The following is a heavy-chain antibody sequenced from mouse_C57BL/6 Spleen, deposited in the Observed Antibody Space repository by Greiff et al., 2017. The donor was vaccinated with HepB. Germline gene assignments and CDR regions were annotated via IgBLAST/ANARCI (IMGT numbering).Heavy chain of an antibody. CDR2: IYPGSGNT. J-gene: IGHJ2*01. V-gene: IGHV1-66*01. D-gene: IGHD1-2*01. Sequence: QVHVKQSGPELVKPGASVKISCKASGYSFTSYYIHWVKQRPGQGLEWIGWIYPGSGNTKYNEKFKGKATLTADTSSSTAYMQLSSLTSEDSAVYYCAREGTLLRYFDYWGQGTTLTVSS. CDR3: AREGTLLRYFDY. CDR1: GYSFTSYY.